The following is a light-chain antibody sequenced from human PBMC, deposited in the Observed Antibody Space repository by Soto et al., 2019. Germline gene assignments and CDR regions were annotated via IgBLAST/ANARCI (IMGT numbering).Light chain of an antibody. CDR3: QQYNNWLVT. J-gene: IGKJ4*01. V-gene: IGKV3-15*01. CDR2: GAS. CDR1: QSVSSN. Sequence: IVLTQSPATLSVSPGERATLSCRASQSVSSNLAWYQQKPGPAPRLLIYGASTRATGIPARFSGSGSGTEFTLTISSLQSEDFAVYYCQQYNNWLVTFGGGTKVEIK.